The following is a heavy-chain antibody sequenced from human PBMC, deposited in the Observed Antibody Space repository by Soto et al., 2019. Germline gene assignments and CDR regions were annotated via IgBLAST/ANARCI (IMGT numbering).Heavy chain of an antibody. CDR2: IYYSGST. Sequence: PSETLSLTCTVSGGSISSYYWSWIRQPPGKGLEWIGYIYYSGSTNYNPPLKSRVTISVDTSKNQFSLKLSSVTAADTAVYYCARRYSSGFDYWGQGTLVTVSS. V-gene: IGHV4-59*08. CDR1: GGSISSYY. J-gene: IGHJ4*02. CDR3: ARRYSSGFDY. D-gene: IGHD6-19*01.